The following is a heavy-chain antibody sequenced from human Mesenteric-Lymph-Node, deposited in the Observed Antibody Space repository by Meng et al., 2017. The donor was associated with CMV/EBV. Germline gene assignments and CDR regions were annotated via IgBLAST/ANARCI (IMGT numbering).Heavy chain of an antibody. Sequence: ASVKVSCKASGYSFSDSYMHWVRQTPGHGFEWMGWINPKSGGTEYAQKFQGRATMTRDTSISTVYMEVSRLGYDDTALYYCARDVTSWGQGTLVTVSS. V-gene: IGHV1-2*02. CDR1: GYSFSDSY. J-gene: IGHJ4*02. CDR3: ARDVTS. CDR2: INPKSGGT.